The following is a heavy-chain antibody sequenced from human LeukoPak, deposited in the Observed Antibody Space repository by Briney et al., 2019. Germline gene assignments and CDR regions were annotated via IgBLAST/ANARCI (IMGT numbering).Heavy chain of an antibody. D-gene: IGHD2-15*01. CDR1: GGSINTDSYY. V-gene: IGHV4-39*07. J-gene: IGHJ5*02. CDR2: IYYSGST. CDR3: ARGLIVVVLAATSQWFDP. Sequence: SETLSLTCTVSGGSINTDSYYWGWARQPPGKGLEWIGRIYYSGSTWYNPSLKSRVTISVDTSKNQFSLKLSSVTAADTAVYYCARGLIVVVLAATSQWFDPWGQGTLVTVSS.